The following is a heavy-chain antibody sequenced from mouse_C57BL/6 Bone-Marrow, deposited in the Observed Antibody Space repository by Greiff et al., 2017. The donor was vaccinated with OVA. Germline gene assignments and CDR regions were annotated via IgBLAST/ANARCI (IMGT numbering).Heavy chain of an antibody. CDR3: ARYYGYDCYAMDY. J-gene: IGHJ4*01. CDR2: IFPGSGST. Sequence: VKLVESGPELVKPGASVKISCKASGYTFTDYYINWVKQRPGQGLEWIGWIFPGSGSTYYNEKFKGKATLTVDKSSSTAYMLLSSLTSEDSAVYFCARYYGYDCYAMDYWGQGTSVTVSS. D-gene: IGHD2-2*01. V-gene: IGHV1-75*01. CDR1: GYTFTDYY.